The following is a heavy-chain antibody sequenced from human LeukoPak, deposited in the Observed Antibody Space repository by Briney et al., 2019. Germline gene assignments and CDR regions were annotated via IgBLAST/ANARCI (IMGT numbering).Heavy chain of an antibody. CDR2: INPNSGGA. Sequence: ASVKVSCKASGYTFTTYYMHWVRQAPGQGLEWMGRINPNSGGANYAQKFQGRVTMTRDTSISTAYMELSRLRSDDTAVYYCASFGDIVATIAQDDAFDIWGQGTMVTVSS. D-gene: IGHD5-12*01. CDR3: ASFGDIVATIAQDDAFDI. CDR1: GYTFTTYY. J-gene: IGHJ3*02. V-gene: IGHV1-2*06.